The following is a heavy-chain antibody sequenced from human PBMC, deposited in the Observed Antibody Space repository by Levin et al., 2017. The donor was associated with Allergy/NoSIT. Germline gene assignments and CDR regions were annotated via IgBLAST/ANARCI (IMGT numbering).Heavy chain of an antibody. CDR3: ARGGCSSTSCLDN. D-gene: IGHD2-2*01. Sequence: GGSLRLSCAASGFTFSKFYMHWVRQAPGKGLVWVSRVISDGSITYYADSVKGRFTISRDNARNTLYLQMNSLRAEATAVYYCARGGCSSTSCLDNWGQGILVTVSS. V-gene: IGHV3-74*01. CDR2: VISDGSIT. CDR1: GFTFSKFY. J-gene: IGHJ4*02.